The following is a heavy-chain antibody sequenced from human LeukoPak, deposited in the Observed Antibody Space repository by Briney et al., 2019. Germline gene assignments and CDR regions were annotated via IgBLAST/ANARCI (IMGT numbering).Heavy chain of an antibody. V-gene: IGHV1-18*01. CDR1: RYRLSLSG. D-gene: IGHD2-2*01. CDR2: ISTYNGTT. J-gene: IGHJ4*02. CDR3: ARVTHWDIIVLPAAKVFDF. Sequence: ASVKVSCKGVRYRLSLSGISWVRQAPGQRLEWMGWISTYNGTTNYPQKLQGRVTMTTDTCTNTVYMELRSLRSDDTVVYFCARVTHWDIIVLPAAKVFDFWGQGTLVTVAS.